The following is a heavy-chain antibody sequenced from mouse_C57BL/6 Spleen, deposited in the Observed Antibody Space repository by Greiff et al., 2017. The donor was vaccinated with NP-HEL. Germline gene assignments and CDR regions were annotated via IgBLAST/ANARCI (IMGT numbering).Heavy chain of an antibody. D-gene: IGHD2-10*01. CDR2: INPNNGGT. CDR1: GYTFTDYN. CDR3: ARKGALLTGYFDY. V-gene: IGHV1-18*01. J-gene: IGHJ2*01. Sequence: VQLQQSGPELVKPGASVKIPCKASGYTFTDYNMDWVKQSHGKSLEWIGDINPNNGGTIYNQKFKGKATSTVDKSSSTAYMELRSLTSEDTAVYYCARKGALLTGYFDYWGQGTTLTVSS.